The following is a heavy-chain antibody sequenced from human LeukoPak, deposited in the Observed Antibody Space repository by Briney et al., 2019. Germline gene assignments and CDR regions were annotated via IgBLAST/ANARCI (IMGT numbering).Heavy chain of an antibody. V-gene: IGHV4-39*07. CDR1: GGSISSSSYY. Sequence: SETLSLTCTVSGGSISSSSYYWGWIRQPPGKGLEWIGRIYYSGSTYYNPSLKSRVTISVDTSKNQFSLKLSSVTAADTAVYYCARDTPSGSSGWYGNWFDPWGQGTLVTVSS. CDR2: IYYSGST. J-gene: IGHJ5*02. CDR3: ARDTPSGSSGWYGNWFDP. D-gene: IGHD6-19*01.